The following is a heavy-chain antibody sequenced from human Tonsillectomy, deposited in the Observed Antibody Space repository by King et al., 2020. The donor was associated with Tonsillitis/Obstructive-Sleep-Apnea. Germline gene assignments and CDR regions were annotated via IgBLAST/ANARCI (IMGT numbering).Heavy chain of an antibody. D-gene: IGHD3-10*01. V-gene: IGHV3-30*18. CDR3: TKDDPSTMVRGVPYYYYGMDV. CDR2: ISYDGSNK. Sequence: QLVQSGGGVVQPGRSLRLSCAASGFTFSHYGMHWVRQAPGKGLEWVAVISYDGSNKYYGDSVKGRFTISRDNSKNTLYLQVNSLRAEDTAVYYCTKDDPSTMVRGVPYYYYGMDVWGQGTTVTVSS. J-gene: IGHJ6*02. CDR1: GFTFSHYG.